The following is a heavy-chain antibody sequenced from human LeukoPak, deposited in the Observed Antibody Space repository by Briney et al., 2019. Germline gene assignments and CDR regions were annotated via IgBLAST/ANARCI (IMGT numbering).Heavy chain of an antibody. CDR1: GYTFTSYA. V-gene: IGHV1-2*02. CDR2: INPNSGGT. Sequence: ASVKVSCKASGYTFTSYAMNWVRQAPGQGLEWMGWINPNSGGTNYAQKFQGRVTMTRDTSISTAYMELSRLRSDDTAVYYCARDEAPYSSSWYHYYYMDVWGKGTTVTISS. CDR3: ARDEAPYSSSWYHYYYMDV. D-gene: IGHD6-13*01. J-gene: IGHJ6*03.